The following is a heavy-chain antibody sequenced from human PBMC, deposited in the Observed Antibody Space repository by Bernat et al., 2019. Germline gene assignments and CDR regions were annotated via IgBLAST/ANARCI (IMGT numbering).Heavy chain of an antibody. D-gene: IGHD6-13*01. V-gene: IGHV3-33*01. CDR1: GFTFSSYG. Sequence: QVQLVESGGGVVQPGRSLRLSCAASGFTFSSYGMHWVRQAPGKGLEWVAVIWYDGSNKYYADSVKGRFTISRDNSKNTLYLQMNSLRAEDTAVYYCARGQRLVQGHYYYYYGMDVWGQGTTVTVSS. CDR3: ARGQRLVQGHYYYYYGMDV. CDR2: IWYDGSNK. J-gene: IGHJ6*02.